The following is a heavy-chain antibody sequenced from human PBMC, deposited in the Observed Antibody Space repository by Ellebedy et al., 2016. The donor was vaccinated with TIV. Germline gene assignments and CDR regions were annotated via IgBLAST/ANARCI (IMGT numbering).Heavy chain of an antibody. CDR2: INAGNGNT. Sequence: ASVKVSCKASGYTFTSYAMHWVRQAPGQRLEWMGWINAGNGNTKYSQKFQGRVTITRDTSASTAYMELSSLRSEDTAVYYCARDSWPYNSSWYYRGDYFDYWGQGTLVTVSS. V-gene: IGHV1-3*01. D-gene: IGHD6-13*01. CDR3: ARDSWPYNSSWYYRGDYFDY. J-gene: IGHJ4*02. CDR1: GYTFTSYA.